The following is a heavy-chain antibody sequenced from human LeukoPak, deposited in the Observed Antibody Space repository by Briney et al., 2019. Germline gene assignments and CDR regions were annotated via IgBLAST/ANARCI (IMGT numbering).Heavy chain of an antibody. CDR1: GFTFSSHG. D-gene: IGHD7-27*01. CDR2: IWYDGSEK. V-gene: IGHV3-33*01. J-gene: IGHJ4*02. Sequence: GSLRLSCVASGFTFSSHGMHWVRQAPGKGLEWVAVIWYDGSEKYYADSVKGRFIISRDNSKNMLYLQMNSLRADDTAVYYCARWGNNKILDHWGQGTLVTVSS. CDR3: ARWGNNKILDH.